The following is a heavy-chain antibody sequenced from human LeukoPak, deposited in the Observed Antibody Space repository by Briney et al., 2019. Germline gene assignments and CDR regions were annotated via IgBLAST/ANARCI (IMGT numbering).Heavy chain of an antibody. CDR1: GGSISLSYYY. CDR3: ARASHGWYFDL. J-gene: IGHJ2*01. D-gene: IGHD6-6*01. V-gene: IGHV4-39*07. CDR2: VYYSGTT. Sequence: SETLSLTCSVSGGSISLSYYYWGWIRQPPGTALEWIGSVYYSGTTSYNPSLKSRVTISVDTSKNQFSLKLSSVTAADTAVYYCARASHGWYFDLWGRGTLVTVSS.